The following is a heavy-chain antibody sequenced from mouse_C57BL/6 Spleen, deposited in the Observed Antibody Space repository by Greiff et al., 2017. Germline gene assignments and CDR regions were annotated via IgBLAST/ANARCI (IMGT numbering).Heavy chain of an antibody. D-gene: IGHD2-4*01. CDR3: ARFDYDYDGDY. CDR2: INPYNGDT. V-gene: IGHV1-20*01. Sequence: EVQLQQSGPELVKPGDSVKISCKASGYSFTGYFMNWVMQSHGKSLEWIGRINPYNGDTFYNQKFKGKATLTVDKSSSTAHMELRSLTSEDAAVYYWARFDYDYDGDYWGQGTTLTVSS. J-gene: IGHJ2*01. CDR1: GYSFTGYF.